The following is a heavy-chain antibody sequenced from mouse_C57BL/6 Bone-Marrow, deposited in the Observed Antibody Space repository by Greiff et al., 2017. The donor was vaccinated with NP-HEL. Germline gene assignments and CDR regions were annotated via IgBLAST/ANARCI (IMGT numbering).Heavy chain of an antibody. Sequence: EVMLVESGEGLVKPGGSLKLSCAASGFTFSSYAMSWVRQTPEKRLAWVAYISSGGDYIYYADTVKGRFTISRDNARNTLYLQMSSLKSEDTAMYYCTREGDVGYFDYWGQGTTLTVSS. CDR3: TREGDVGYFDY. CDR1: GFTFSSYA. D-gene: IGHD3-1*01. V-gene: IGHV5-9-1*02. CDR2: ISSGGDYI. J-gene: IGHJ2*01.